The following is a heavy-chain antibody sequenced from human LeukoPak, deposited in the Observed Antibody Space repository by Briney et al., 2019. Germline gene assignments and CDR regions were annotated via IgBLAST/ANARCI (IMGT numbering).Heavy chain of an antibody. CDR3: ARLLYDYVWGSYRSYYFDF. J-gene: IGHJ4*02. CDR1: GFTFSTYS. D-gene: IGHD3-16*02. CDR2: ISSSSTYI. V-gene: IGHV3-21*01. Sequence: GGSLRLSCAASGFTFSTYSMNWVRQAPGKGLEWVSAISSSSTYIYYADSVKGRITITRDNAKNSLYPQMNSLRAEDTAVYYCARLLYDYVWGSYRSYYFDFWGKGTLVTVS.